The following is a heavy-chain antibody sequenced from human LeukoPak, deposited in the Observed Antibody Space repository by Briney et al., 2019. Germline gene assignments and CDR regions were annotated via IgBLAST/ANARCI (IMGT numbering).Heavy chain of an antibody. CDR3: ARDGEAARPGDYYYYMDV. CDR2: IYYSGST. Sequence: SETLSLTCTVSGGSISSYYWSWIRQPPGKGLEWIGYIYYSGSTNYNPSLKSRVTISVDTSKNQFSLKLSSVTAADTAVYYCARDGEAARPGDYYYYMDVWGKGTTVTVSS. D-gene: IGHD6-6*01. J-gene: IGHJ6*03. V-gene: IGHV4-59*12. CDR1: GGSISSYY.